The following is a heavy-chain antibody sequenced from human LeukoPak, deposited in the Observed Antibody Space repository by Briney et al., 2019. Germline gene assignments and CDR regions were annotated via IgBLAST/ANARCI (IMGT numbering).Heavy chain of an antibody. CDR3: ARDTRSGSYTTSLRAFDI. J-gene: IGHJ3*02. CDR2: IIPIFGTA. Sequence: GASVKVSCKASGGTFSSYAISWVRQAPGQGLEWMGRIIPIFGTANYAQKFQGRVTITTDESTSTAYMELSSLRSEDTAVYYCARDTRSGSYTTSLRAFDIWGQGTMVTVSS. D-gene: IGHD1-26*01. CDR1: GGTFSSYA. V-gene: IGHV1-69*05.